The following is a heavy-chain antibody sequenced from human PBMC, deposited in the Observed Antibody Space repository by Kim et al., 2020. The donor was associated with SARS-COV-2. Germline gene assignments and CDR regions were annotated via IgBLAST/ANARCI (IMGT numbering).Heavy chain of an antibody. D-gene: IGHD4-17*01. V-gene: IGHV3-23*01. J-gene: IGHJ4*02. Sequence: GKGRFTISRDNSKNTLYLQMNSLRAEDTAVYYCAKDFAVTTGSCFDYWGQGTLVTVSS. CDR3: AKDFAVTTGSCFDY.